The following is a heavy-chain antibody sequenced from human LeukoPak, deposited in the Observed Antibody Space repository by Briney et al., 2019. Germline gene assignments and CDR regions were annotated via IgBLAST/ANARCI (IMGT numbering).Heavy chain of an antibody. V-gene: IGHV3-15*01. CDR1: VSTFTNAY. D-gene: IGHD3-10*01. CDR2: IKNNIAGGTS. Sequence: GGSLRLSCRASVSTFTNAYMSWVRQAPGKGPEWVGRIKNNIAGGTSDYAAPVKGRFTISRDDSKNTLFLQMESLEIDDTAIYYCTTYYYGSGNYYSPNTIFDHWGQGTLVTVSS. CDR3: TTYYYGSGNYYSPNTIFDH. J-gene: IGHJ4*02.